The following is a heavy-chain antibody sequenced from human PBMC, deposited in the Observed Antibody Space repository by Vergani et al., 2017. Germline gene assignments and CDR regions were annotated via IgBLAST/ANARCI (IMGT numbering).Heavy chain of an antibody. V-gene: IGHV4-59*08. J-gene: IGHJ3*02. D-gene: IGHD3-22*01. CDR2: IYYSGST. CDR1: GGSISSYY. Sequence: QVQLQESGPGLVKPSETLSLTCTVSGGSISSYYWSWIRQPPGKGLEWIGYIYYSGSTNYNPSLKSRVTISVDTSKNQFSLKLSSVTAADTAVYYCARDYPYDYDSSGYEIDAFDIWGQGTMVTVSS. CDR3: ARDYPYDYDSSGYEIDAFDI.